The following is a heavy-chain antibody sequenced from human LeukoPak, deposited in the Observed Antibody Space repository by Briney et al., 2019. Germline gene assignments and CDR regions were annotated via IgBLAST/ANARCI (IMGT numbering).Heavy chain of an antibody. CDR3: ARDPSWVREKGYFQH. J-gene: IGHJ1*01. CDR1: EPIFSTYT. Sequence: GRSLRLSCVASEPIFSTYTMHWVRQAPGKGLEWVAGISYDGDNKYYTDSVKGRFTISRDNSKNTLILQMNSLKPEDSAVYYCARDPSWVREKGYFQHWGQGTLVSVSS. CDR2: ISYDGDNK. D-gene: IGHD1-26*01. V-gene: IGHV3-30-3*01.